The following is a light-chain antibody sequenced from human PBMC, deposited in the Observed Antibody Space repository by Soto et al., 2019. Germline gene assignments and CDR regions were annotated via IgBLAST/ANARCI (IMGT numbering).Light chain of an antibody. Sequence: SSELTQPPSVSVAPGETARISCGGNNIGSKGVHWYQQKPGQAPVLVIYSDTDLPPVIPERFSGSNSANMATLTISRVEAGDEPDYYCQVWDSGRAHVFFGGGTTLTV. CDR1: NIGSKG. V-gene: IGLV3-21*01. J-gene: IGLJ2*01. CDR3: QVWDSGRAHVF. CDR2: SDT.